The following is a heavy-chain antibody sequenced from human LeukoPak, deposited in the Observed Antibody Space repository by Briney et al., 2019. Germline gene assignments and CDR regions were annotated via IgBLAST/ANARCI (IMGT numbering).Heavy chain of an antibody. D-gene: IGHD1-26*01. CDR2: INSNSSYI. J-gene: IGHJ4*02. V-gene: IGHV3-21*01. Sequence: PGGSLRLSCAASGFTFSSYSMNWLRQAPGKGLEWVASINSNSSYIYYADSVKGRFTISRDNAKNSLYLQMNSLRAEDTAMYYCAREYRGSYRIRHFDYWGQGTLVTVSS. CDR1: GFTFSSYS. CDR3: AREYRGSYRIRHFDY.